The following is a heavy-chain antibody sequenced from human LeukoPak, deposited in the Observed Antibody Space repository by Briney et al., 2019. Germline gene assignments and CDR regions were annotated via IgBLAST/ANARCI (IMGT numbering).Heavy chain of an antibody. CDR3: ASTGGYGSSGYYYGLDY. CDR2: INPSGGST. Sequence: GASVKVSCKASGYTFTSYYMHLVRQAPGQGLEWMGIINPSGGSTSYAQKFQGRVTMTRDTSTSTVYMELSSLRSEDTAVYYCASTGGYGSSGYYYGLDYWGQGTLVTVSS. D-gene: IGHD3-22*01. CDR1: GYTFTSYY. J-gene: IGHJ4*02. V-gene: IGHV1-46*01.